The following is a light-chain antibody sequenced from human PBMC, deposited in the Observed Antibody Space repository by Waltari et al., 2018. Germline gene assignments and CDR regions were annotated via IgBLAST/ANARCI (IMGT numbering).Light chain of an antibody. Sequence: EIVLTQSPGTVSLSPGERATLTCRARQTVDNSVAWYQQGPGQTPKLLIYDASNRATGVPARFSGSGSGTDFTLTISGLEPEDFAVYYCQQRSSLLPVTFGGGTKVEIK. CDR2: DAS. CDR1: QTVDNS. CDR3: QQRSSLLPVT. J-gene: IGKJ4*01. V-gene: IGKV3-11*01.